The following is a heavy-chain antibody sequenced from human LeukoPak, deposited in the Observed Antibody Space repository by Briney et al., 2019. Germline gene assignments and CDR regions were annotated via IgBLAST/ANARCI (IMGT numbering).Heavy chain of an antibody. J-gene: IGHJ4*02. Sequence: PGGSLRLSCAASGFTFSSYAMSWVRQAPGKGLEWVSAISGSGGSTYYADSVKGRFTISRDNSKNTLDLQMNSLRAEDTALYYCAKDLSVAVAGKRFDYWGQGTLVTVSS. CDR3: AKDLSVAVAGKRFDY. D-gene: IGHD6-19*01. CDR1: GFTFSSYA. CDR2: ISGSGGST. V-gene: IGHV3-23*01.